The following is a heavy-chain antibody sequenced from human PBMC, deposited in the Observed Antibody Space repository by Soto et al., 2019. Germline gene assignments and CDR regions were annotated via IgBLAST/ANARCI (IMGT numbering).Heavy chain of an antibody. V-gene: IGHV3-30*04. D-gene: IGHD3-10*01. CDR2: ISYDGSST. CDR3: ARLAMIRGVIADY. Sequence: GGSLRLSCAASGFTFRSYTMHWVSTAPGKGLEWGAIISYDGSSTSYADSVKGRFTISRDNAKNTLYLQMNSLRAEDTAVYYCARLAMIRGVIADYWGQGTLVTVSS. CDR1: GFTFRSYT. J-gene: IGHJ4*02.